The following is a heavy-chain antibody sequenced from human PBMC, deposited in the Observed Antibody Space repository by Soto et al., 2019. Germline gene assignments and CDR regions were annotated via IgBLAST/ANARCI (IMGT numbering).Heavy chain of an antibody. CDR1: GFFFNSYS. D-gene: IGHD3-22*01. V-gene: IGHV3-48*01. J-gene: IGHJ4*02. Sequence: EVQLVESGGGLVQPGGSLRLSCVASGFFFNSYSMNGVRQAPGKGLEWISYINSGSTSVFYADSVKGRFTISRDNAKNSLYLQMNSLRAEDTAVYYCGSSASPDAYWGQGTLVTVSS. CDR2: INSGSTSV. CDR3: GSSASPDAY.